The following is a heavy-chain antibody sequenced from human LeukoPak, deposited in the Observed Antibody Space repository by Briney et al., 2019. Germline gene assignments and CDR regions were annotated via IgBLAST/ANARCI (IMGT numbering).Heavy chain of an antibody. J-gene: IGHJ4*02. CDR1: GYSFTSYL. V-gene: IGHV5-51*01. CDR2: IYPGDSDT. Sequence: GEALKISFKGSGYSFTSYLIGWVRQMPGKGLEWMGIIYPGDSDTRYSPAFQGQVTISPDKSISTAYLQWSSLKASDTAMYYCARGGVAGAYGDYDYWGQGTLVTVSS. CDR3: ARGGVAGAYGDYDY. D-gene: IGHD4-17*01.